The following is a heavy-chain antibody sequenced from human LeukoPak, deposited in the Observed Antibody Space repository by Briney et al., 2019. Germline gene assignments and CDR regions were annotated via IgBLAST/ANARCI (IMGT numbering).Heavy chain of an antibody. CDR1: GDILSSNSAA. CDR3: ARESLYYDSSGYCDY. V-gene: IGHV6-1*01. D-gene: IGHD3-22*01. J-gene: IGHJ4*02. Sequence: SQTLSLTGAISGDILSSNSAAWNWIRQSPSRGLEWLGRTYYRSKWYNDYAVSVKSRITINPDTSKNQISLQLNSVTPEDTAVYYCARESLYYDSSGYCDYWGQGTLVTVSS. CDR2: TYYRSKWYN.